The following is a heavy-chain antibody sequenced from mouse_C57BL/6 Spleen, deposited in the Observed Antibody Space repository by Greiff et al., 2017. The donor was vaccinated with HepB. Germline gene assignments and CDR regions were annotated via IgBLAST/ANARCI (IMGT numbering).Heavy chain of an antibody. CDR1: GYTFTSYW. CDR2: IYPGRGST. V-gene: IGHV1-55*01. J-gene: IGHJ2*01. CDR3: ARGGFYFDY. Sequence: QVQLKQPGAELVKPGASVKMSCKASGYTFTSYWITWVKQRPGQGLEWIGDIYPGRGSTNYNEKFKSKATLTVDTSSSTAYMQLSSLTSEDSAVDYGARGGFYFDYWGQGTTLTVSS.